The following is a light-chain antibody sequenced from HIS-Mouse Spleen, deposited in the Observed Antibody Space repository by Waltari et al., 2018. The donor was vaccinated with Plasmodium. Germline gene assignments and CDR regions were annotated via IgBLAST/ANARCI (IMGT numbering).Light chain of an antibody. J-gene: IGLJ1*01. CDR1: KLGDKY. CDR2: QDS. V-gene: IGLV3-1*01. Sequence: SYELTQPPSVSVSPGQTASITCSGDKLGDKYACWYQQKPGPSPVLVIYQDSKRPSGIPERLSGSNSGNTATLTISGTQAMDEADYYCQAWDSSTDYVFGTGTKVTVL. CDR3: QAWDSSTDYV.